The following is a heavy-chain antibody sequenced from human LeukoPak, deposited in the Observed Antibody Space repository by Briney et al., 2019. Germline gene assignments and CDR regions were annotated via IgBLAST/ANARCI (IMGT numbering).Heavy chain of an antibody. CDR3: AKDRSAYYSGRFDP. CDR2: ISGGGGYT. D-gene: IGHD3-22*01. V-gene: IGHV3-23*01. CDR1: GFTFSIYG. Sequence: PGGSLRLSCAASGFTFSIYGMSWVRQAPGKGLEWVSGISGGGGYTYYADSVKGRFTISRDNSKNTLYLQMNSLRAEDTAVYFCAKDRSAYYSGRFDPWGQGTLVTVSS. J-gene: IGHJ5*02.